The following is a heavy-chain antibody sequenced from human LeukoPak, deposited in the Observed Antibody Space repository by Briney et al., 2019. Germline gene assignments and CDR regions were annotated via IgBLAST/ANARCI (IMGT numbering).Heavy chain of an antibody. J-gene: IGHJ4*02. CDR1: GGSISSGSYY. D-gene: IGHD6-13*01. V-gene: IGHV4-61*02. CDR2: IYTSGST. CDR3: ARDDGYSSSWSHTFDY. Sequence: SGTLSLTCTVSGGSISSGSYYWSWIRQPAGKGLEWIGRIYTSGSTNYNPSLKSRVTISVDTSKNQFSLKPSSVTAADTAVYYCARDDGYSSSWSHTFDYWGQGTLVTVSS.